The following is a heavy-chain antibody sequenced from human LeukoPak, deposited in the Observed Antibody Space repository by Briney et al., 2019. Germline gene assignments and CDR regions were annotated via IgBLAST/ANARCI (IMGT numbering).Heavy chain of an antibody. J-gene: IGHJ4*02. CDR3: ARQFLPDDYPLDY. D-gene: IGHD4-11*01. CDR1: GFIFSHHW. Sequence: GGSLRLSCATSGFIFSHHWMSWVRQAPGKGLEWVANINLDGTKKYYVDSVKGRFTISRDNAQNSLYLQMDSLKAEDTAVYYCARQFLPDDYPLDYWGQGTLVTVSS. CDR2: INLDGTKK. V-gene: IGHV3-7*01.